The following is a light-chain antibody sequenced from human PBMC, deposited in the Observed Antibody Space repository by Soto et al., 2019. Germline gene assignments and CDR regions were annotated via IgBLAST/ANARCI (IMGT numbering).Light chain of an antibody. CDR2: DVS. V-gene: IGLV2-14*01. CDR3: SSYTSSSTLV. Sequence: QSALTQPASVSGSPGQSITISCTGTSRDVGGYNYVSWYQQHPGKAPKPMIYDVSNRPSGVSNRFSGSKSGNPASLTISGLQAEDEADYYCSSYTSSSTLVFGGGTKLTVL. J-gene: IGLJ2*01. CDR1: SRDVGGYNY.